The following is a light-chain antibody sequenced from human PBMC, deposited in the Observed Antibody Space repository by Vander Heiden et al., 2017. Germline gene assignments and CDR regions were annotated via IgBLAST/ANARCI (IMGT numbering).Light chain of an antibody. CDR3: QSYDSSNRV. CDR1: SGSIASSY. CDR2: EDN. J-gene: IGLJ1*01. V-gene: IGLV6-57*01. Sequence: NFMLTQPPSVSESPGKTITISCTRSSGSIASSYVQWYQQRPGSSPTTVIYEDNQRPSGVPDRFSGSIDSSSNSASLTISGLKTEDEADYFCQSYDSSNRVFGTGTKVTVL.